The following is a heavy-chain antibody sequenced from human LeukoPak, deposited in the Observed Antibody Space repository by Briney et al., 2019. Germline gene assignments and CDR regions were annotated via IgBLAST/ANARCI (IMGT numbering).Heavy chain of an antibody. Sequence: TSETLSLTCTVSGGSISNDNYYWGWIRQPPGKRLEWIGSIYYSGSTYYYPSLKSRVTISVDTSKNQFSLKLSSVTAADTAVYYCARPRGQWLVRDAFDIWGQGTVVTVSS. D-gene: IGHD6-19*01. CDR1: GGSISNDNYY. CDR2: IYYSGST. V-gene: IGHV4-39*01. J-gene: IGHJ3*02. CDR3: ARPRGQWLVRDAFDI.